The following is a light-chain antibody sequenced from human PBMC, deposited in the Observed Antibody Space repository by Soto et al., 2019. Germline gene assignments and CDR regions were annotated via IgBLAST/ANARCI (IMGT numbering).Light chain of an antibody. CDR1: QSVNSN. V-gene: IGKV3-15*01. Sequence: ETLMTQSAATLSVSPGERVTLSCRASQSVNSNSAWYQQKPGQAPRLLIYGASTRVTVIPARCSGSGSGTDFTLAISSLQSEDFAIYYCQQYNNWPRTFGQGTKVEI. J-gene: IGKJ1*01. CDR2: GAS. CDR3: QQYNNWPRT.